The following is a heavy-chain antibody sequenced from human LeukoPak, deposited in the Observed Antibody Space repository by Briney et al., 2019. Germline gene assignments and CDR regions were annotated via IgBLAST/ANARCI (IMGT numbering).Heavy chain of an antibody. CDR3: ARGGGLYYYYMDV. D-gene: IGHD3-10*01. V-gene: IGHV3-30*04. Sequence: GSLRLSCAASGFTFSSYVMHWVRQAPGKGLEWVAIISYDGSNEYYADSVKGRFTISRDNAKNSLYLQMSSLRGEDTAFYYCARGGGLYYYYMDVWGKGTTVTVSS. CDR2: ISYDGSNE. J-gene: IGHJ6*03. CDR1: GFTFSSYV.